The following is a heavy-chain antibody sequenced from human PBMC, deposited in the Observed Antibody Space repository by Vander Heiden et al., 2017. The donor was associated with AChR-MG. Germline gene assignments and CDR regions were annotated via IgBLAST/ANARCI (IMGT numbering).Heavy chain of an antibody. V-gene: IGHV3-74*01. CDR1: GFTFRNYW. Sequence: VESGGGVVQPGGSLRRSCAVSGFTFRNYWMHWVRQGPGKELGWVARIDVDGSDTRYAGSAKGRFTISRDNAKNTLYLQINNVRAEDTGVYYCARDPLSDLWGQGTLVTVSS. J-gene: IGHJ4*02. CDR2: IDVDGSDT. CDR3: ARDPLSDL.